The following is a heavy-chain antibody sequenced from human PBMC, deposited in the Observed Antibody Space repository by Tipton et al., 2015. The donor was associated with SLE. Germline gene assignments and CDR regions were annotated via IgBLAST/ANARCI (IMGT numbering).Heavy chain of an antibody. Sequence: TLSLTCAVYGGSISSSSYYWGWIRQPPGKGLEWIGSIYYSGSTNYNPSLKSRVTISVDTSKNQFSLKLNSVTAADTAVYYCARDRWREIGTISWAAYYYYGMDVWGQGTTVTVSS. CDR2: IYYSGST. CDR1: GGSISSSSYY. V-gene: IGHV4-39*07. J-gene: IGHJ6*02. CDR3: ARDRWREIGTISWAAYYYYGMDV. D-gene: IGHD4/OR15-4a*01.